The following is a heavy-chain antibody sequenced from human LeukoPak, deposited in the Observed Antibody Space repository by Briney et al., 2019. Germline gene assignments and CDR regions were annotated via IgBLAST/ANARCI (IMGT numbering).Heavy chain of an antibody. Sequence: PSETLSLTCTVSGGSISSYYWSWIRQPPGKGLEWIGYIYYSGSTNYNPSLKSRVTISVDTSKNQFSLKLSSVTAADTAVYYCARVQGDCGGDCYFNAYYYMDVWGKGTTVTVSS. CDR3: ARVQGDCGGDCYFNAYYYMDV. J-gene: IGHJ6*03. CDR1: GGSISSYY. CDR2: IYYSGST. D-gene: IGHD2-21*01. V-gene: IGHV4-59*01.